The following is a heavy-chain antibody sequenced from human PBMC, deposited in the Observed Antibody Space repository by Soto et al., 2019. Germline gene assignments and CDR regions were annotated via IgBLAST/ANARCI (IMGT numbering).Heavy chain of an antibody. Sequence: PGGSLRLSCAASGFTFSSYEMNWVRQAPGKGLEWVSYISSSGSTIYYADSVKGRFTISRDNAKNSLYLQMNSLRAEDTAVYYCARDGFAPYRAAFDIWGQGTMVTVS. V-gene: IGHV3-48*03. J-gene: IGHJ3*02. CDR3: ARDGFAPYRAAFDI. CDR2: ISSSGSTI. D-gene: IGHD3-10*01. CDR1: GFTFSSYE.